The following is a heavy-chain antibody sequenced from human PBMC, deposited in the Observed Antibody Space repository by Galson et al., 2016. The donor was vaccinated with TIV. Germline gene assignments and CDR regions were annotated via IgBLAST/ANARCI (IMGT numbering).Heavy chain of an antibody. J-gene: IGHJ6*02. CDR1: GFTFGSYD. Sequence: SLRLSCAASGFTFGSYDMHWVRQAPGKGLEWVAIISYDGSEKDYGDSVKGRFTISRDRSKNALYLQMKSLRVEDTAVYYCATDVGVVPAANDYSFGMGVWDQGTSVIVSS. D-gene: IGHD2-2*01. V-gene: IGHV3-30*03. CDR2: ISYDGSEK. CDR3: ATDVGVVPAANDYSFGMGV.